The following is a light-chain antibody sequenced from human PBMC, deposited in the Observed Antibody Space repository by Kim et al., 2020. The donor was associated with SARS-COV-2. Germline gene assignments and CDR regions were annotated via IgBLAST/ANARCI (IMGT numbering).Light chain of an antibody. CDR1: SLRSYY. Sequence: SSELTQDPAVSMALGQTVRITCQGDSLRSYYASWYQQKPGQAPVLVISDKNNRPSGIPDRFSGSSSGTTASLTITGAQADDEADYYCCSRDSSGNHWVFGGGTQLTIL. J-gene: IGLJ2*01. CDR3: CSRDSSGNHWV. V-gene: IGLV3-19*01. CDR2: DKN.